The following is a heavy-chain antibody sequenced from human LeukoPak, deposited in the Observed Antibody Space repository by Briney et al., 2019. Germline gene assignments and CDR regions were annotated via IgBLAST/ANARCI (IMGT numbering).Heavy chain of an antibody. CDR2: IKQDGSEK. V-gene: IGHV3-7*01. CDR3: ARDRGYWVAGKMNY. Sequence: GGSLRLSCAASGFTVSSNYMSWVRQAPGKGLEWVANIKQDGSEKYYVDSVKGRFTISRDNAKSSLYLQMNSLRAEDTAVYCCARDRGYWVAGKMNYWGQGTLVTVSS. J-gene: IGHJ4*02. D-gene: IGHD6-19*01. CDR1: GFTVSSNY.